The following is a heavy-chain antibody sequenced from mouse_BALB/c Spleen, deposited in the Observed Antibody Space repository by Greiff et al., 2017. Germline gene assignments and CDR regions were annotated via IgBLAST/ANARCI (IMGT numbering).Heavy chain of an antibody. CDR2: IDPSDSET. CDR1: GYSFTSYW. CDR3: ARSSGPSYAMDY. Sequence: QVQLQQSGPQLVRPGASVKISCKASGYSFTSYWMHWVKQRPGQGLEWIGMIDPSDSETRLNQKFKDKATLTVDKSSSTAYMQLSSPTSEDSAVYYCARSSGPSYAMDYWGQGTSVTVSS. D-gene: IGHD3-1*01. J-gene: IGHJ4*01. V-gene: IGHV1S126*01.